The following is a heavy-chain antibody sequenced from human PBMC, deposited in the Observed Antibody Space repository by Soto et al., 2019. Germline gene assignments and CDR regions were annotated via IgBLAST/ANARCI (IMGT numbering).Heavy chain of an antibody. CDR2: IYYSGST. J-gene: IGHJ4*02. CDR3: AREGWELSYYFDY. CDR1: GGSVSSGSYY. D-gene: IGHD1-26*01. V-gene: IGHV4-61*01. Sequence: KSSETLSLTCTVSGGSVSSGSYYWSWIRQPPGKGLEWIGYIYYSGSTNYNPSLKSRVTISVDTSKNQFSLKLSSVTAADTAVYYCAREGWELSYYFDYWGQGTLVTVSS.